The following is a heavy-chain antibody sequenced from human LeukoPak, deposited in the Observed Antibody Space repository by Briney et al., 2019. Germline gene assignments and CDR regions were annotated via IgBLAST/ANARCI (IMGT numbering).Heavy chain of an antibody. CDR2: IKQDGSEK. CDR3: AKPGIAARPFPADY. CDR1: GFTFSSYG. V-gene: IGHV3-7*03. D-gene: IGHD6-6*01. J-gene: IGHJ4*02. Sequence: GGSLRPSCAASGFTFSSYGMHWVRQAPGKGLEWVANIKQDGSEKYYVDSVKGRFTISRDNAKNSLYLQMNSLRAEDTAVYYCAKPGIAARPFPADYWGQGTLVTVSS.